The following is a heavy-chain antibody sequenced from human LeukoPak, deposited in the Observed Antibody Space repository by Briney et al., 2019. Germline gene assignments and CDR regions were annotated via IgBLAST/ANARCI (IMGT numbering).Heavy chain of an antibody. J-gene: IGHJ4*02. CDR2: ISDSGDNT. V-gene: IGHV3-23*01. D-gene: IGHD3-10*01. CDR3: ARATMVRGVIPIQSYYFDY. Sequence: GGSLRLSCAASGFTFNGYAMNWVRQAPGKGLEWVSAISDSGDNTYYADSVRGRFTISRDNSMNTLYLQMNTLRAEDTAVYYCARATMVRGVIPIQSYYFDYWGQGTLVTVSS. CDR1: GFTFNGYA.